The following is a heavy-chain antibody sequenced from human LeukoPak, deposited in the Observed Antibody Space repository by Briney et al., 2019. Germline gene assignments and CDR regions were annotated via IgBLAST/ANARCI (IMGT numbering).Heavy chain of an antibody. Sequence: ASVKVSCKTSGYTFATYFMHWVRQAPGQGLEWMGYIKPNSGVTNYAQKFRGRVTMTWDTSISTAYIELSGLTSDDTAIYYCARPTYCGSNCYFNFDYWGQGTLVTVSS. J-gene: IGHJ4*02. CDR2: IKPNSGVT. CDR1: GYTFATYF. D-gene: IGHD2-21*02. CDR3: ARPTYCGSNCYFNFDY. V-gene: IGHV1-2*02.